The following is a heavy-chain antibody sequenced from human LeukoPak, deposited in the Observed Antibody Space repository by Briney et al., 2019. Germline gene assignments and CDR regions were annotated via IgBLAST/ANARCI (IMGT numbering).Heavy chain of an antibody. CDR1: GFTFSTYS. CDR2: IAVRGGYI. D-gene: IGHD3-9*01. CDR3: ARFRLSNYDILTGYYYYFDY. J-gene: IGHJ4*02. Sequence: GGSLRLSCAASGFTFSTYSMIWVRQAPGKGLEWVLSIAVRGGYIYYADSVKGRFTISRDNAKNSLYLQMNSLRAEDTAVYYCARFRLSNYDILTGYYYYFDYWGQGTLVTVSS. V-gene: IGHV3-21*01.